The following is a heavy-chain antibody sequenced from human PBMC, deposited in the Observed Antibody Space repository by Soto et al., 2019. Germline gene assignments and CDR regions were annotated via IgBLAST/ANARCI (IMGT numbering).Heavy chain of an antibody. V-gene: IGHV1-8*01. J-gene: IGHJ6*04. Sequence: QVQLVQSGAEVKKPGASVKVSCKASGYTFTSYDINWVRQATGQGLEWMGWMNPNSADTGYTQKFQGRDTMTRNTSISTAYIGLRRLSSEETAVYYCAREGVWCMDVWGEGTRVTVSS. D-gene: IGHD2-8*02. CDR1: GYTFTSYD. CDR2: MNPNSADT. CDR3: AREGVWCMDV.